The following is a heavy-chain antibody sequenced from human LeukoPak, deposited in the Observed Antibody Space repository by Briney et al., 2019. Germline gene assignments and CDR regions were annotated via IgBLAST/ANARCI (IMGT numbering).Heavy chain of an antibody. Sequence: ASVKVSCKVPGYMLTEVSIHWVRQAPGKGLEGMGSFDPGDGETIYAQKFQGRLSMTEDTSAATAYMELNSLRAEDTAVYYCARDPHVYYGSGSYHPGILRDWGQGTLVTVSS. CDR2: FDPGDGET. CDR1: GYMLTEVS. CDR3: ARDPHVYYGSGSYHPGILRD. D-gene: IGHD3-10*01. V-gene: IGHV1-24*01. J-gene: IGHJ4*02.